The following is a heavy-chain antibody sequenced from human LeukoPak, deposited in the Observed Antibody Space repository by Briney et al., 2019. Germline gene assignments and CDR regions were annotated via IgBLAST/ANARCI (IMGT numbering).Heavy chain of an antibody. D-gene: IGHD6-6*01. CDR3: ARVDPDSSSTLEVFDY. V-gene: IGHV4-59*01. CDR2: IYYSGST. Sequence: PSKTLSLTCTVSGGSISSYYWSWIPQAPGKGLEWIGYIYYSGSTNYNPSLKSRVTISVDTSKNQFSLKLSSVTAADTAVYYCARVDPDSSSTLEVFDYWGQGTLVTVSS. J-gene: IGHJ4*02. CDR1: GGSISSYY.